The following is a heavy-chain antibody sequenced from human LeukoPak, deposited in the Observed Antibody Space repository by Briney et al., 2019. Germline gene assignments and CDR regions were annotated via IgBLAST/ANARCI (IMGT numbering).Heavy chain of an antibody. Sequence: GGSLRLSCAASGFTFRSYWMSWVRQAPGKGLEWAANIKQDGSENYYVDSVKGRFTISRDNAKNSLYLQMNSLRVEDTAVYYCARDCETHCGGDPPDYWGQGTLVTVSS. CDR1: GFTFRSYW. J-gene: IGHJ4*02. D-gene: IGHD2-21*02. CDR2: IKQDGSEN. CDR3: ARDCETHCGGDPPDY. V-gene: IGHV3-7*01.